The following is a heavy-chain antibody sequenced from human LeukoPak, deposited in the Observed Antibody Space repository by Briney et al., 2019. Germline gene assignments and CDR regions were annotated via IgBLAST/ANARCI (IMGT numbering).Heavy chain of an antibody. J-gene: IGHJ5*02. V-gene: IGHV4-59*01. CDR3: ARAYHSSWYLNWFDP. CDR1: GGSISTYY. Sequence: SETLSLTCTVSGGSISTYYWSWIRQPPGKGLEWIGYIYYSGSTNYNPSLKSRVSISVDTSKNQFSLKLTSVTAADTAVYYCARAYHSSWYLNWFDPWGQGTLVTVSS. D-gene: IGHD6-13*01. CDR2: IYYSGST.